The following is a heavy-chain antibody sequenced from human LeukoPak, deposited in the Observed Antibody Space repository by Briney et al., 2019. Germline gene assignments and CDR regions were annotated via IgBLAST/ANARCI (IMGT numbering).Heavy chain of an antibody. CDR2: IYQSGSA. Sequence: SETLSLTCGVSGASVSSIGYSWSWIRQPPGRGLEWIGFIYQSGSASYNPSLQSRVTISIDKSKNQFSLNLSSVTAADTAVYYCARHRADILTGYSRFDYWGQGTLVTVSS. V-gene: IGHV4-30-2*01. CDR1: GASVSSIGYS. D-gene: IGHD3-9*01. J-gene: IGHJ4*02. CDR3: ARHRADILTGYSRFDY.